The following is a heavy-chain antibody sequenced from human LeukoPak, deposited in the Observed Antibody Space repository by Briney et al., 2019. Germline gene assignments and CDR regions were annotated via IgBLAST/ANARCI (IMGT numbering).Heavy chain of an antibody. Sequence: GGSLRLSCAASGFTFSDYSMNWVRQAPGKGLQWVSFISSSRNTIYYAGSVKGRFTISRDNAENSLYLQMNSLRAEDTAVYYCARAYSTYHMDVWGKGTTVTVSS. CDR1: GFTFSDYS. V-gene: IGHV3-48*01. J-gene: IGHJ6*03. CDR3: ARAYSTYHMDV. D-gene: IGHD4-11*01. CDR2: ISSSRNTI.